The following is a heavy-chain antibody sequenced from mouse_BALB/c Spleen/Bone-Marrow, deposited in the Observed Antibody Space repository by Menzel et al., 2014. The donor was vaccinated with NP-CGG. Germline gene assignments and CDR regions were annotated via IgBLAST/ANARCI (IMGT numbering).Heavy chain of an antibody. Sequence: VKVVESGPQLVRPGASVKISCKASGYSFTSYWMHWVKQRPGQGLEWIGMIDPSDSETRLNQKFKDKATLTVDKSSSTAYMQLSSPTSEDSAVYYCARGDDGYYGDYWGQGPTLTVSS. V-gene: IGHV1S126*01. J-gene: IGHJ2*01. CDR3: ARGDDGYYGDY. CDR1: GYSFTSYW. D-gene: IGHD2-3*01. CDR2: IDPSDSET.